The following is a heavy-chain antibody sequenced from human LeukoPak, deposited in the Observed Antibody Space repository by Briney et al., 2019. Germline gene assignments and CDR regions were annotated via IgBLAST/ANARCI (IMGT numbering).Heavy chain of an antibody. CDR3: ASKWYCGGDCYYQIDF. D-gene: IGHD2-21*02. V-gene: IGHV3-66*01. CDR1: GFTVSSNY. CDR2: IYSGGST. J-gene: IGHJ4*02. Sequence: PGGFLRLSCAASGFTVSSNYMSWVRQAPGKGLEWVSVIYSGGSTYYADSVKGRFTISRDNSKNTLYLQMNSLRTEDTAVYYCASKWYCGGDCYYQIDFWGQGALVTVSS.